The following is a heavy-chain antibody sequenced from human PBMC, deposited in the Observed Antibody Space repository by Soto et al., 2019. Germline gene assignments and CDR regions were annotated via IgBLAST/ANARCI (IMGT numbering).Heavy chain of an antibody. CDR1: GFTFSSYA. CDR3: AKRSSSSAFDY. V-gene: IGHV3-23*01. J-gene: IGHJ4*02. D-gene: IGHD6-6*01. CDR2: ISGSDDST. Sequence: EVQLLESGGGLVQPGESLRLSCAASGFTFSSYAMSWVRQAPGKGLEWVSVISGSDDSTYYADSVKGRFTISRHNSKTTLYRQMNRLRAEDTAVYYCAKRSSSSAFDYWGQGTLVTVSS.